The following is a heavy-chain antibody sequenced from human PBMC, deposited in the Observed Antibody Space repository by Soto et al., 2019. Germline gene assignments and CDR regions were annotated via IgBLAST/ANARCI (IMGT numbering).Heavy chain of an antibody. CDR3: AREDYYYDSSGYSYYFYY. CDR2: IGIGSSTT. Sequence: GSLRLSCAASGFTFRNYGMNWVRQAPGKGLEWVSYIGIGSSTTYYADSVKGRFTISRDNAKNSLYLQMNSLRAEDTAVYYCAREDYYYDSSGYSYYFYYWGQGT. V-gene: IGHV3-48*01. D-gene: IGHD3-22*01. CDR1: GFTFRNYG. J-gene: IGHJ4*02.